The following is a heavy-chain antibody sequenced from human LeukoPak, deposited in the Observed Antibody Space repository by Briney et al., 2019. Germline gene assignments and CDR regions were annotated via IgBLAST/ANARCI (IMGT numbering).Heavy chain of an antibody. CDR2: ISAYNGNT. J-gene: IGHJ4*02. CDR1: GYTFTSYG. Sequence: ASVKVSCKASGYTFTSYGISWVRQAPGQGLEWMGWISAYNGNTNYAQKLQGRVTMTTDTSTSTAYMELRSLRSVDTAVYYCAGEPRRQPLDYWGQGTLVTVSS. V-gene: IGHV1-18*04. CDR3: AGEPRRQPLDY.